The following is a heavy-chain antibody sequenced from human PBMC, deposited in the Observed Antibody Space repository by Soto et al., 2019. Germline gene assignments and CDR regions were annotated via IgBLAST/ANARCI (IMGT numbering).Heavy chain of an antibody. Sequence: SSETLSLTCTVSGGSISSYYWSWIRQPPGKGLEWIGYIYYSGSTNYNPSLKSRVTISVDTSKNQFSLKLSSVTAADTAVYYCAREGNWFDPWGQGTLVTVSS. CDR1: GGSISSYY. CDR3: AREGNWFDP. J-gene: IGHJ5*02. CDR2: IYYSGST. V-gene: IGHV4-59*12.